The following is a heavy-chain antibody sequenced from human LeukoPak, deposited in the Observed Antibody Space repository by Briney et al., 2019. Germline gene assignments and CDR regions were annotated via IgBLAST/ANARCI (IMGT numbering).Heavy chain of an antibody. V-gene: IGHV3-53*01. D-gene: IGHD2-2*02. Sequence: GGSLRLSCAASGFTVSSNYMSWVRQAPGKGLEWVSVIYSGGSTYYADSVKGRFTISRDNSKNTLYLQMNSLRAEDTAVYYCARGRIESKSVVVPAAIMGRDYPYYFDYWGQGTLVTVSS. CDR1: GFTVSSNY. CDR2: IYSGGST. J-gene: IGHJ4*02. CDR3: ARGRIESKSVVVPAAIMGRDYPYYFDY.